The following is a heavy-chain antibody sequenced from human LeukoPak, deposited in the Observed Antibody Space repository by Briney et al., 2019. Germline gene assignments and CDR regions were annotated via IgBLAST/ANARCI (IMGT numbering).Heavy chain of an antibody. CDR2: INAGNGNT. Sequence: GASVKVSCKASGGTFSSYAIHWVRQAPGQRLEWMGWINAGNGNTKYSQKFQGRVTITRDTSASTAYMELSSLRSEDTAVYYCARIMVRGVCFDYWGQGTLVTVSS. V-gene: IGHV1-3*01. CDR3: ARIMVRGVCFDY. D-gene: IGHD3-10*01. J-gene: IGHJ4*02. CDR1: GGTFSSYA.